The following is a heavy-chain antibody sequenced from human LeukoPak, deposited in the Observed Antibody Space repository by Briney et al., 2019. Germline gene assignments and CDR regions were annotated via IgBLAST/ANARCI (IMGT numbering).Heavy chain of an antibody. CDR3: ARARNEYSSSSPPDY. Sequence: SETLSLTCSVSGGSISSSSYYWGWIRQPPGKGLEWIGYIYHSGSTYYNPSLKSRVTISVDRSKNQFSLKLSSVTAADTAVYYCARARNEYSSSSPPDYWGQGTLVTVSS. V-gene: IGHV4-39*07. CDR1: GGSISSSSYY. CDR2: IYHSGST. D-gene: IGHD6-6*01. J-gene: IGHJ4*02.